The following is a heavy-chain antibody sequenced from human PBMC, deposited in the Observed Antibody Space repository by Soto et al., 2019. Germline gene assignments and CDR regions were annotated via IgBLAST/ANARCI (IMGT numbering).Heavy chain of an antibody. CDR3: APRAYYYGSGSYDTH. J-gene: IGHJ4*02. V-gene: IGHV2-5*02. CDR2: IYWDDDK. CDR1: GFSLSTREVG. D-gene: IGHD3-10*01. Sequence: QITLKESGPTLVKPTQTLTLTCTFSGFSLSTREVGVGWIRQPPGKALEWLALIYWDDDKRYRPSLKSRLTIVKATSKTLVILVMTHMDPEDTATYYCAPRAYYYGSGSYDTHWGQGILVTVSS.